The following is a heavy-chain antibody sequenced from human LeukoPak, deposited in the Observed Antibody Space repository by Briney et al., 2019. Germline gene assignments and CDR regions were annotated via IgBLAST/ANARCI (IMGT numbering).Heavy chain of an antibody. CDR2: IYYSGST. V-gene: IGHV4-39*01. Sequence: SETLSLTCTVSGYSISSSSYYWGWIRQPPGKGLEWIGSIYYSGSTYYNPSLKSRVTISVDTSKNQFSLKLSSVTAADTAVYYCARGHTAVTRHFDFWGQGTLVTVSS. D-gene: IGHD4-17*01. CDR3: ARGHTAVTRHFDF. J-gene: IGHJ4*02. CDR1: GYSISSSSYY.